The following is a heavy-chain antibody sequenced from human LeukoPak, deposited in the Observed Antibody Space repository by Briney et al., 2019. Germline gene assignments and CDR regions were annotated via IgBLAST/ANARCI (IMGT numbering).Heavy chain of an antibody. Sequence: ASVKVSCKASGYTFTSYGTTWVRQAPGQGLECMGWISVYNGDTHYAQNLQGRVTMTADTSTNTAYMELRSLRSDDTAVYFCARVVVVAATEVPYYFDYWGQGTLVTVSS. J-gene: IGHJ4*02. V-gene: IGHV1-18*01. D-gene: IGHD2-15*01. CDR3: ARVVVVAATEVPYYFDY. CDR1: GYTFTSYG. CDR2: ISVYNGDT.